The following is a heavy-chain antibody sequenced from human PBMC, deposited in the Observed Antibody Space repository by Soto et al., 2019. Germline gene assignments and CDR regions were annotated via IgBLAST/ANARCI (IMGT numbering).Heavy chain of an antibody. D-gene: IGHD3-10*01. Sequence: EVQLLESGGERVQPGGSLRLSCAASGFNFSNYAMTWVRQAPGKGLEWVSAISYSAGRSTYYADSVKGRFTISRDNSKNTLFLQMNSLRVEDTAVYYCAKRMYSYDMWGQGTLVTVSS. CDR3: AKRMYSYDM. CDR1: GFNFSNYA. V-gene: IGHV3-23*01. CDR2: ISYSAGRST. J-gene: IGHJ4*02.